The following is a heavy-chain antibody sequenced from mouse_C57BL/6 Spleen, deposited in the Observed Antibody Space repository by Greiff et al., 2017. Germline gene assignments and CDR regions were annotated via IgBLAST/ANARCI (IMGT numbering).Heavy chain of an antibody. J-gene: IGHJ4*01. V-gene: IGHV1-64*01. CDR2: IHPNSGST. CDR1: GYTFTSYW. D-gene: IGHD4-1*01. CDR3: AREEELVMDY. Sequence: QVQLQQPGAELVKPGASVKLSCKASGYTFTSYWMHWVTQRPGQGLEWIGMIHPNSGSTNYNEKFKSKATLTVDKSSSTAYMQLSSLTSEDSAVYYCAREEELVMDYWGQGTSVTVSS.